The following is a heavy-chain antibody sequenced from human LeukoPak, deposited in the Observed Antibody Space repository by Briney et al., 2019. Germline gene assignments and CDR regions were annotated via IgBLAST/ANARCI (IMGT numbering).Heavy chain of an antibody. CDR3: ARVRSITMVRGENWFDP. CDR1: GYTFTGYY. CDR2: INPNSGGT. J-gene: IGHJ5*02. V-gene: IGHV1-2*02. D-gene: IGHD3-10*01. Sequence: PGASVKVSCKASGYTFTGYYMHWVRQAPGQGLEWMGWINPNSGGTNYAQKFQGRVTMTRDTSISTAYMELSRLRSDDTAVYYCARVRSITMVRGENWFDPWSQGTLVTVSS.